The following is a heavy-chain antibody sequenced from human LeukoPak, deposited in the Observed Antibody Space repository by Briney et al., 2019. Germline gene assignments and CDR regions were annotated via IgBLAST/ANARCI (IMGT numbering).Heavy chain of an antibody. CDR1: GFTFRSYG. CDR2: LSGSGGST. D-gene: IGHD1-26*01. CDR3: AKNRGGSYYSGSDY. Sequence: GGSLRLSCAASGFTFRSYGMSWVRQAPGKGLEWVSSLSGSGGSTYYADSVKGRFTISRDNSKNTLFLHMNSLRAEDTAVYYCAKNRGGSYYSGSDYWGQGTLVTVSS. V-gene: IGHV3-23*01. J-gene: IGHJ4*02.